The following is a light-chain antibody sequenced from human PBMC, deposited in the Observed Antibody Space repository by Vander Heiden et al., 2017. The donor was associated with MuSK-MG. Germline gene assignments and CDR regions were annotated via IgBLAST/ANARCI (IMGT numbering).Light chain of an antibody. Sequence: ELVLTQSLGTLSLSLGERATLSCRTSQSLSSRYLAWYQQKPGQAPRLLIYDGSSRTAATPDRFSGSGSGTDFTLSISRLEAEDFAVYYCQQYCDSPRTFGQGTKVEI. J-gene: IGKJ1*01. CDR3: QQYCDSPRT. V-gene: IGKV3-20*01. CDR2: DGS. CDR1: QSLSSRY.